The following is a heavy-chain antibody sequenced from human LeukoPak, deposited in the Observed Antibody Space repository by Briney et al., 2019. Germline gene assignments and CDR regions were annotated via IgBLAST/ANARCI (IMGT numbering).Heavy chain of an antibody. V-gene: IGHV3-74*01. J-gene: IGHJ4*02. D-gene: IGHD6-19*01. CDR1: GFTFSSYW. CDR2: INSDGSST. CDR3: ARVFSGLYFYYDN. Sequence: GGSLRLSCAASGFTFSSYWMHWVRQAPGKGLVWVSRINSDGSSTTYADSVKGRFTISRDNAKNTLYLQMNSLRAEDTAVYYCARVFSGLYFYYDNWGQGTLVTVSS.